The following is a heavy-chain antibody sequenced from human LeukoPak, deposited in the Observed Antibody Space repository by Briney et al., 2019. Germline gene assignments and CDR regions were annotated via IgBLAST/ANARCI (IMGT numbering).Heavy chain of an antibody. Sequence: GESLKISCQGSGYNFPIYWIGWVRQMPGQGLEWMGIIYPDDSNTIYGPSFQGQVTISADKSINTAYLEWSSLKASDTAMYYCARQAGSSGWYYFDFWGQGTLVTVSS. CDR3: ARQAGSSGWYYFDF. D-gene: IGHD6-19*01. CDR1: GYNFPIYW. CDR2: IYPDDSNT. V-gene: IGHV5-51*01. J-gene: IGHJ4*02.